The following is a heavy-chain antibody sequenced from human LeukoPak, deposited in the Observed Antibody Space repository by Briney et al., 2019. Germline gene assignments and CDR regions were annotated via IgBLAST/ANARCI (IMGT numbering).Heavy chain of an antibody. V-gene: IGHV4-59*01. D-gene: IGHD1-7*01. Sequence: PSETLSLTCTVSGGSISSYYWSWIRQPPGKGLEWIGYIYYSGSTNYNPSLKSPVTISVDTSKNQFSLKLSSVTAADTAVYCCARGGMGELQGHYYYYGMDVWGQGTTVTVSS. CDR2: IYYSGST. J-gene: IGHJ6*02. CDR1: GGSISSYY. CDR3: ARGGMGELQGHYYYYGMDV.